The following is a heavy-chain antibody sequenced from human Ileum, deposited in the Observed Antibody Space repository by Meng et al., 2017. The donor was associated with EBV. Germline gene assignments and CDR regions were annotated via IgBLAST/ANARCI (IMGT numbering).Heavy chain of an antibody. CDR3: ALFTRSWFDP. J-gene: IGHJ5*02. CDR2: IYWDDDK. Sequence: QITLKDSGPTLVKPTQTLTLTCTFSGCSLSTSEVGVGWIRQPPGKALEWLAVIYWDDDKRYSPSLKSRLTITKDTSKNQVVLTLTNMDPVDTATYYCALFTRSWFDPWGQGTLVTVAS. D-gene: IGHD2-2*01. V-gene: IGHV2-5*02. CDR1: GCSLSTSEVG.